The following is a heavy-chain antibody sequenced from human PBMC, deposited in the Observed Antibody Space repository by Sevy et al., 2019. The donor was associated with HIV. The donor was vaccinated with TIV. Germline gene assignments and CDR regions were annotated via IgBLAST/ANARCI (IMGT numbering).Heavy chain of an antibody. Sequence: SETLSLTCTVSGGSISSGGYYWSWIRQHQGKGLEWIGYIYYSGSTYYNPSLKSRVTISVDTSKNQFSLKLSSVTAADTAVYYCAREVDTAMGTYGMDVWGQGTTVTVSS. CDR1: GGSISSGGYY. D-gene: IGHD5-18*01. CDR2: IYYSGST. V-gene: IGHV4-31*03. CDR3: AREVDTAMGTYGMDV. J-gene: IGHJ6*02.